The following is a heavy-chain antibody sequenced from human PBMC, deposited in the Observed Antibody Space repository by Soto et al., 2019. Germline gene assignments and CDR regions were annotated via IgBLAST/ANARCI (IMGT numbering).Heavy chain of an antibody. D-gene: IGHD2-21*02. CDR3: AKAKSTAWFFYDS. CDR2: ITANGASA. V-gene: IGHV3-23*01. Sequence: EVQLLESGGGLVQPGESLRLSCTAPEFSFSSYALGWVRLPPRKGLEWVSGITANGASAYNADSGKGRFTVSRDNSGNTLFLQMNSLRAEDTAVYYCAKAKSTAWFFYDSWGQGTLVTVSS. J-gene: IGHJ4*02. CDR1: EFSFSSYA.